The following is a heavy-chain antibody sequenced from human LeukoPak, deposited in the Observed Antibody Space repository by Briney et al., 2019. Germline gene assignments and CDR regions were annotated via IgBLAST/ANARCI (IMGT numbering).Heavy chain of an antibody. CDR1: GGSFNDYY. Sequence: SETLSLTCAVYGGSFNDYYWTWIRQPPGKGLEWIGEIYYRGITNYNPSLKSRVTISIDTSKKQFSLNLTSVTAADTAVYYCARGQVYFYPFDNYWGQGTLVTVSS. CDR2: IYYRGIT. CDR3: ARGQVYFYPFDNY. V-gene: IGHV4-34*01. D-gene: IGHD2/OR15-2a*01. J-gene: IGHJ4*02.